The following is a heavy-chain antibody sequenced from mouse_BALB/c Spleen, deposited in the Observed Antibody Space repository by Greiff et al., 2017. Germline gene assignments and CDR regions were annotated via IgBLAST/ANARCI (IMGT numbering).Heavy chain of an antibody. CDR2: IDPSDSET. Sequence: QVQLQQPGAELVRPGASVKLSCKASGYTFTSYWMNWVKQRPGQGLEWIGMIDPSDSETHYNEMFKGKATLTVDTSSSTAYIQLSSLSSEDSAVYFCARESFSYYWFAYWGQGTLVTVSA. CDR1: GYTFTSYW. J-gene: IGHJ3*01. CDR3: ARESFSYYWFAY. V-gene: IGHV1-61*01. D-gene: IGHD2-12*01.